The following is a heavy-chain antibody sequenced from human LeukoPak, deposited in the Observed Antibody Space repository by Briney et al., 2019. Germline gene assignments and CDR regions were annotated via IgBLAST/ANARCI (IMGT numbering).Heavy chain of an antibody. CDR3: ARRLSGYSSSWYYYGMDV. J-gene: IGHJ6*02. Sequence: GESLKISCKGSGYSFTSYWIGWVRQMPGKGLEWMGIIYPGDFDTRYSPSFQGQVTISADKSISTAYLQWSSLKASDTAMYYCARRLSGYSSSWYYYGMDVWGQGTTVTVSS. CDR1: GYSFTSYW. CDR2: IYPGDFDT. V-gene: IGHV5-51*01. D-gene: IGHD6-13*01.